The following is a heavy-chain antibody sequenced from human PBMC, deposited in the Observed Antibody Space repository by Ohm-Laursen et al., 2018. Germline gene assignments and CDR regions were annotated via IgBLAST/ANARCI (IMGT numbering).Heavy chain of an antibody. CDR2: IYYSGNT. CDR1: GRSISSYY. V-gene: IGHV4-59*01. Sequence: TQSLTCTVSGRSISSYYWSWTRQPPGKGLEWIGYIYYSGNTNYNSSLKSRVTISVDMSKNQFFLKLSSVTAADTAMYYCARLRSSNWFDPWGQGTLVTVSS. J-gene: IGHJ5*02. D-gene: IGHD6-6*01. CDR3: ARLRSSNWFDP.